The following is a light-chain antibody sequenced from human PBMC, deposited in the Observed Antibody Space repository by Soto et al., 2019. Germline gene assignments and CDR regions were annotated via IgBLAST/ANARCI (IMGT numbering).Light chain of an antibody. CDR3: QERSNWPRLT. Sequence: EIVLTQSPATLSLSPGERATLSCRASQSVYSNLAWYQHRPGQAPRLLIYEASKRATGIPARFSGGGSGTDFTLTISSLEPEDFAIYYCQERSNWPRLTFGGGTKVEIK. V-gene: IGKV3-11*01. CDR2: EAS. CDR1: QSVYSN. J-gene: IGKJ4*01.